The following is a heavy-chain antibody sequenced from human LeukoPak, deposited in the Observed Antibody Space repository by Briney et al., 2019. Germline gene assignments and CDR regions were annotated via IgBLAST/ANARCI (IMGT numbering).Heavy chain of an antibody. CDR2: IYHSGST. CDR3: ARERPPSY. V-gene: IGHV4-59*12. Sequence: SETLSLTCTVSGGSISSYYWSWIRQPPGKGLEWIGYIYHSGSTYYNPSLKSRVTISVDRSKNQFSLKLSSVTAADTAVYYCARERPPSYWGQGTLVTVSS. J-gene: IGHJ4*02. CDR1: GGSISSYY.